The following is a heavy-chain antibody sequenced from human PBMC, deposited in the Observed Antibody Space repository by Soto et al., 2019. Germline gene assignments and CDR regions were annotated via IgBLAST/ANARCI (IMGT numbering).Heavy chain of an antibody. CDR1: GGSISSGGYY. J-gene: IGHJ6*02. Sequence: SETLSLTCTVSGGSISSGGYYWSWIRQHPGKGLEWIGYIYYSGSTYYNPSLKSRVTISVDTSKNQFSLKLSSVTAADTAVYYCAREKTTTYYYYGMDVWGQGTTVTVSS. D-gene: IGHD4-17*01. CDR3: AREKTTTYYYYGMDV. V-gene: IGHV4-31*03. CDR2: IYYSGST.